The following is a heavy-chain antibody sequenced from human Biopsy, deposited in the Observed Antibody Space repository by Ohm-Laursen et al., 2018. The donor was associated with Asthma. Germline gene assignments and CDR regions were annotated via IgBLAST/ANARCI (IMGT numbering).Heavy chain of an antibody. CDR3: AREGIAVAHFDY. J-gene: IGHJ4*02. CDR2: ISYDGSNK. V-gene: IGHV3-30-3*01. Sequence: SLRISCTASGFTFSSYAMHWVRQAPGKGLEWVAVISYDGSNKYYADSVKGRFTISRDNSKNTLYLQMNSLRAEDTAVYYCAREGIAVAHFDYWGQGTLVTVSS. CDR1: GFTFSSYA. D-gene: IGHD6-19*01.